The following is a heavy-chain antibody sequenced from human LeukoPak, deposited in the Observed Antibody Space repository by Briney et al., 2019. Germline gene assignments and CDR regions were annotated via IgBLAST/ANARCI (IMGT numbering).Heavy chain of an antibody. V-gene: IGHV5-51*01. Sequence: GESLKISCKGSGYSFTSYWIGWVRQMPGKGLEWMGIIYPGDSDTRYSPSFQGQVTISADKSISTAHLQWSSLKASDTAMYYCARQSCSGGSCYMAFDIWGQGTMVTVSS. CDR3: ARQSCSGGSCYMAFDI. CDR1: GYSFTSYW. CDR2: IYPGDSDT. J-gene: IGHJ3*02. D-gene: IGHD2-15*01.